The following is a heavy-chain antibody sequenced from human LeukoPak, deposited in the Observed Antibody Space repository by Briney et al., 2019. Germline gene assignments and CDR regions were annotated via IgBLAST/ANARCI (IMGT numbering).Heavy chain of an antibody. D-gene: IGHD2-15*01. V-gene: IGHV1-2*02. Sequence: ASVMVSCKASGYTFTGYYIHWVRQAPGQGLEWMGWINPNSGGTNSAQKFQGRVTMTRDTSISTAYMELSRLTSDDTAVYSCARGVAARGFYYYMDIWGKGTTVTTSS. CDR3: ARGVAARGFYYYMDI. J-gene: IGHJ6*03. CDR1: GYTFTGYY. CDR2: INPNSGGT.